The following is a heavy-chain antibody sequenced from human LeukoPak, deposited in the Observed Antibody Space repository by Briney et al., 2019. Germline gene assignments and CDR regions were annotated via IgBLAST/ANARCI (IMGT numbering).Heavy chain of an antibody. V-gene: IGHV1-69*01. Sequence: AASVKVSCKASGGTFSSYAISWVRQAPGQGLEWMGGINPIFGTANYAQKFQGRVTITADESTSTAYMELSSLRSEDTAVYYCARPSDIVVVPAAVYAFDIWGQGTMVTVSS. J-gene: IGHJ3*02. CDR2: INPIFGTA. D-gene: IGHD2-2*01. CDR1: GGTFSSYA. CDR3: ARPSDIVVVPAAVYAFDI.